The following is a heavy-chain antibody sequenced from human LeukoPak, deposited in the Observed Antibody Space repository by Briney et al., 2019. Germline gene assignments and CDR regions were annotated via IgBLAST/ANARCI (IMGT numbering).Heavy chain of an antibody. CDR2: INPNSGGT. Sequence: GASVKVSCKASGYTFTGYYIHWVRQAPGQGLEWMGWINPNSGGTNYAQKFQGRVTMTRDTSISTAYMELSRLRSDDTAVYYCARDNWNYVFYWFDPWGQGTLVTVSS. J-gene: IGHJ5*02. CDR3: ARDNWNYVFYWFDP. D-gene: IGHD1-7*01. V-gene: IGHV1-2*02. CDR1: GYTFTGYY.